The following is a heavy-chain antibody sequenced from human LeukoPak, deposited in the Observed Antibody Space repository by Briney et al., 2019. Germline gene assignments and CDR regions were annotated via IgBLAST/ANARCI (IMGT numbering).Heavy chain of an antibody. Sequence: SETLSLTCTVSGGSISSYYWSWIRQPPGKGLEWIGYIYYSGSTNYNPSLKSRVIISVDTSTNQFSLKLSSVTAADTAVYYCARDTMRDGYNYGAFDIWGQGTMVTVSS. J-gene: IGHJ3*02. V-gene: IGHV4-59*01. CDR2: IYYSGST. D-gene: IGHD5-24*01. CDR1: GGSISSYY. CDR3: ARDTMRDGYNYGAFDI.